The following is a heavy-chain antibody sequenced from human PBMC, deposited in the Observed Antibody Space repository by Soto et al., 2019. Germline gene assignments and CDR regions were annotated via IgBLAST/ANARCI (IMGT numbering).Heavy chain of an antibody. Sequence: PGGSLRLSCAASGFTFSSYGMHWVRQAPGKGLEWVAVISYDGSNKYYADSVKGRFTISRDNSKNTLYLQMNSLRAEGTAVYYCAKDLWFGELSRGLDYWGQGTLVTVSS. CDR2: ISYDGSNK. J-gene: IGHJ4*02. CDR1: GFTFSSYG. D-gene: IGHD3-10*01. V-gene: IGHV3-30*18. CDR3: AKDLWFGELSRGLDY.